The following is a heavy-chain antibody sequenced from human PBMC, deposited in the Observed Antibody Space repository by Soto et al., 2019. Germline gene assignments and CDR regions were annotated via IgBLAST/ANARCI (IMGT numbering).Heavy chain of an antibody. J-gene: IGHJ5*02. D-gene: IGHD3-10*01. Sequence: SETLSLTCTVSGGSISSGDYYWSWIRQPPGKGLEWIGYIYYSGSTYYNVSLKSRATIGEDTPKSQFSLKLTSVTAADTAVYYGARHHPGADRGAFLPEWFAPGGQGTRAPFS. CDR3: ARHHPGADRGAFLPEWFAP. CDR1: GGSISSGDYY. CDR2: IYYSGST. V-gene: IGHV4-30-4*01.